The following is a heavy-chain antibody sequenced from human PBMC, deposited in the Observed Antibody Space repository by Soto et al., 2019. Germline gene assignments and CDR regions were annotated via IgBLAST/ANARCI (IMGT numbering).Heavy chain of an antibody. CDR1: GYTFTGYY. D-gene: IGHD3-9*01. Sequence: ASVKVSCKASGYTFTGYYMHWVRQAPGQGLEWMGWINPNSGGTNYAQKFQGWVTMTRDTSISTAYMELSRLRPDDTAVYYCARDLSSDILTGYPLYCFDYWGQGTLVTVSS. J-gene: IGHJ4*02. V-gene: IGHV1-2*04. CDR2: INPNSGGT. CDR3: ARDLSSDILTGYPLYCFDY.